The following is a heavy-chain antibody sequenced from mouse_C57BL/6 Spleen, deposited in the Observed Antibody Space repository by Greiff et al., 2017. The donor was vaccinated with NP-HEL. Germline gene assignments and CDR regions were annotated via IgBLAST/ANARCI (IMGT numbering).Heavy chain of an antibody. V-gene: IGHV2-9*01. CDR3: AKRGYYYGSSYPDLDV. Sequence: VQLVESGPGLVAPSQSLSITCTVSGFSLTSYGVDWVRQPPGKGLEWLGVIWGGGSTNYNSALMSRLSISKDNSKSQVFLKRNSLQTDDTAMYYCAKRGYYYGSSYPDLDVWGTGTTVTVSS. J-gene: IGHJ1*03. CDR2: IWGGGST. D-gene: IGHD1-1*01. CDR1: GFSLTSYG.